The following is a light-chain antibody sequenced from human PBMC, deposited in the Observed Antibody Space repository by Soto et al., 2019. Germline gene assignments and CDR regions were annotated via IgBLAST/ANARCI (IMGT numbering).Light chain of an antibody. V-gene: IGLV2-14*01. CDR1: SSDVGGYNY. Sequence: SVLNQPAYVSGSPGHSITISCTGTSSDVGGYNYVSWYQQHPGKATKLMIYDVSNRPSGVSNRFSGSKSGNTASLTISGLQAEDEADYYCSSYTSSSTLLYVFGTGTKVTVL. CDR2: DVS. CDR3: SSYTSSSTLLYV. J-gene: IGLJ1*01.